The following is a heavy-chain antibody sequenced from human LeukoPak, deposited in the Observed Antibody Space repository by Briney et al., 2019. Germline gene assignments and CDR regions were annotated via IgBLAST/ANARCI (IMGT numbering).Heavy chain of an antibody. D-gene: IGHD6-19*01. CDR3: ARAQWLAYFDY. CDR2: IYYSGST. V-gene: IGHV4-59*01. CDR1: GGSISSYY. Sequence: PSETLSLTCTVSGGSISSYYWSWIRQPPGKGLEWIGYIYYSGSTNYNPSLKSRVTILVDTSKNQFPLKLSSVTAADTAVYYCARAQWLAYFDYWGQGTLVTVSS. J-gene: IGHJ4*02.